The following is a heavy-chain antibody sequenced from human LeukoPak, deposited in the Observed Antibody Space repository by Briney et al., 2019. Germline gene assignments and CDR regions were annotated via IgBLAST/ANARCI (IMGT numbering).Heavy chain of an antibody. CDR1: GGSISSYY. Sequence: PSETLSLTCTVAGGSISSYYWSWIRQPAGKGLEWIGRIYTSGSTNCNPSLKSRVTISVDTSKNQFSLKLSSVTAADTAVYYCARDRNWLDAFDIWGQGTMVTVSS. V-gene: IGHV4-4*07. J-gene: IGHJ3*02. CDR3: ARDRNWLDAFDI. D-gene: IGHD1-1*01. CDR2: IYTSGST.